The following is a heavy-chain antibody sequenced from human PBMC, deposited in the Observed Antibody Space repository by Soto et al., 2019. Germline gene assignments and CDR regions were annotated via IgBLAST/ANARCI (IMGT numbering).Heavy chain of an antibody. V-gene: IGHV1-18*01. CDR1: GYAFLNYD. J-gene: IGHJ6*02. Sequence: DSVKVSCKASGYAFLNYDVAWVRRAPGQGLEGMGWISISKGKTYYEQSLQGRVTMTTDTATTKAYMEVRSLRSDDTAVYYCSSTGYIGNCGLVVWGQGHTVTVSS. CDR2: ISISKGKT. CDR3: SSTGYIGNCGLVV. D-gene: IGHD5-12*01.